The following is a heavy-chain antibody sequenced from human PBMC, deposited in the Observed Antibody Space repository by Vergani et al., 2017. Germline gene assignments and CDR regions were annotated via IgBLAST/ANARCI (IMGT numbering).Heavy chain of an antibody. CDR2: IKQDGSEK. D-gene: IGHD1-26*01. J-gene: IGHJ4*02. Sequence: EVQLVESGGGLVQPGGSLRLSCAASGFTFSSYWMSWVRQAPGKGLEWVANIKQDGSEKYYVDSVKGRFTISRDNAKNSLYLQMNSLRAEDTAVYYCARDMAWELLEPDYWGQGTLVTVSS. CDR1: GFTFSSYW. V-gene: IGHV3-7*01. CDR3: ARDMAWELLEPDY.